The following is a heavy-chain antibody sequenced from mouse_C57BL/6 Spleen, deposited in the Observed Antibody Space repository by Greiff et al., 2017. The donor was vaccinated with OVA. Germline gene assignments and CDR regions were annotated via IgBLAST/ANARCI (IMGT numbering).Heavy chain of an antibody. D-gene: IGHD1-1*01. CDR2: IYPGDGDT. CDR3: ARGNYYGSSPFDY. Sequence: VQLQQSGAELVKPGASVKISCKASGYAFSSYWMNWVKQRPGKGLEWIGQIYPGDGDTNYNGKFKGKATLTADKSSSTAYMQLSSLTSEDSAVYVCARGNYYGSSPFDYWGQGTTLTVSS. CDR1: GYAFSSYW. J-gene: IGHJ2*01. V-gene: IGHV1-80*01.